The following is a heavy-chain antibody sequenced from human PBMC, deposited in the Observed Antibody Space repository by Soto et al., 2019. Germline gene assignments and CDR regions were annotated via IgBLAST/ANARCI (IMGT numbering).Heavy chain of an antibody. J-gene: IGHJ5*01. CDR2: IYYTGIT. CDR1: GGSISSIDYY. CDR3: ARETRQIVVVTAIPGWFDS. Sequence: SETLSLTCTVSGGSISSIDYYWTWMRQHPDKGLEWIGYIYYTGITYYNPSLRSRVRMSVDTSKNQFSLILTSVTVADTAVYYCARETRQIVVVTAIPGWFDSWGQGTLVTVSS. D-gene: IGHD2-21*02. V-gene: IGHV4-31*03.